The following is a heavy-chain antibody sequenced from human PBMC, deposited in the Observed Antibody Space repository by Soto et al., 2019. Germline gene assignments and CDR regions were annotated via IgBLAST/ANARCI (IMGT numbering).Heavy chain of an antibody. Sequence: ASVKVSCKASGYTFTSYAMHWVRQAPGQRLEWMGWINAGNGNTKYSQKFQGRVTITRDTSASTAYMELSSLRSEDTAVYYCARSKVVVVPAAPLDVWGQGTTVTVS. CDR3: ARSKVVVVPAAPLDV. CDR1: GYTFTSYA. V-gene: IGHV1-3*01. D-gene: IGHD2-2*01. J-gene: IGHJ6*02. CDR2: INAGNGNT.